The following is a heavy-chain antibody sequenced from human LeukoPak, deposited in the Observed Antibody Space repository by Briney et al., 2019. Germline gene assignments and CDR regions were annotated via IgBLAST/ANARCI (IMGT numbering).Heavy chain of an antibody. CDR2: IHYTGGT. CDR3: ARDYLGGNPDAFDI. CDR1: GGSISGYY. V-gene: IGHV4-34*01. D-gene: IGHD4-23*01. Sequence: SETLSLTCAVYGGSISGYYWSWIRQPPGKGLEWVGEIHYTGGTSYNPSLNSRVTISVDTSKNQFSLKLSSVTAADTAVYYCARDYLGGNPDAFDIWGQGTMVTVSS. J-gene: IGHJ3*02.